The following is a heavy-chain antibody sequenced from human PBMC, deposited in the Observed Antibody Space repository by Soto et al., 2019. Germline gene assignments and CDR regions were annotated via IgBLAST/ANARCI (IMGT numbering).Heavy chain of an antibody. CDR2: INEDSSYI. Sequence: EVQLVESGGGLVKPGGSLRLSCAASGFDFSSYSMNWVRQAPGTGLEWVSSINEDSSYIYYAHSLRGRFTTSRYNAKESLYLQMNSLRAEDTAVYYCVSDFGWYFRSGDMDVWCDGATVSVSS. CDR3: VSDFGWYFRSGDMDV. D-gene: IGHD3-3*01. V-gene: IGHV3-21*02. J-gene: IGHJ6*03. CDR1: GFDFSSYS.